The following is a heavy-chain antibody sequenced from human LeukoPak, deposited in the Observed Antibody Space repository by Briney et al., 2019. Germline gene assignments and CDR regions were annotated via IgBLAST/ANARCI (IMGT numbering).Heavy chain of an antibody. Sequence: ASVKVSCKPSGYTFTGYYMHWVRQAPGQGLEWMGWINPSSGGTNYPQKFQGRVTMTRDTSTGTAYMELSRLRSDDTAVYYCARTLYIAAAPGGFDYWGQGTLVAVSS. J-gene: IGHJ4*02. CDR3: ARTLYIAAAPGGFDY. CDR2: INPSSGGT. CDR1: GYTFTGYY. D-gene: IGHD6-13*01. V-gene: IGHV1-2*02.